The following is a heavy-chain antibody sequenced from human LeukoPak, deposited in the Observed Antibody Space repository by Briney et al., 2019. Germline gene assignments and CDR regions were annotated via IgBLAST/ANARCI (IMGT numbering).Heavy chain of an antibody. V-gene: IGHV3-48*04. D-gene: IGHD3-10*02. J-gene: IGHJ6*04. Sequence: HPGGSLRLSCAASGFTFSSYSMNWVRQAPGKGLEWVSYISSLSGTINYADSVKGRFTISRDNAKNSLYLQMNSLRAEDTAVYYCAELGITMIGGVWGKGTTVTISS. CDR2: ISSLSGTI. CDR3: AELGITMIGGV. CDR1: GFTFSSYS.